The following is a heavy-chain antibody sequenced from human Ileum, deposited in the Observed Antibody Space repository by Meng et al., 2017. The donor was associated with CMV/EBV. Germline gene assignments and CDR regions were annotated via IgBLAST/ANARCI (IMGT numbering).Heavy chain of an antibody. D-gene: IGHD6-6*01. Sequence: LSCAVSGFTFSTYAMNWVRQAPGKGLEWVSGITSSGDIYYIDSVKGRFTISRDNSKNTVYMQMNSLRAEDTAVYYCASGRPGEFDYWGQGTLVTVSS. CDR1: GFTFSTYA. V-gene: IGHV3-23*01. CDR2: ITSSGDI. J-gene: IGHJ4*02. CDR3: ASGRPGEFDY.